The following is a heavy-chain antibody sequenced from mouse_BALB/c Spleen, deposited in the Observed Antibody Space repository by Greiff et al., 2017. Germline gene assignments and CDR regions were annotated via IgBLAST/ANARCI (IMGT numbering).Heavy chain of an antibody. CDR1: GYTFTSYW. D-gene: IGHD3-3*01. CDR2: INPSTGYT. Sequence: QVQLKQSGAELAKPGASVKMSCKASGYTFTSYWMHWVKQRPGQGLEWIGYINPSTGYTEYNQKFKDKATLTADKSSSTAYMQLSSLTSEDSAVYYCARSRRDFYAMDYWGQGTSVTVSS. J-gene: IGHJ4*01. CDR3: ARSRRDFYAMDY. V-gene: IGHV1-7*01.